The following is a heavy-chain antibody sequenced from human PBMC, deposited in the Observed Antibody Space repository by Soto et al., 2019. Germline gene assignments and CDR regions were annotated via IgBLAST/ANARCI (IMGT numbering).Heavy chain of an antibody. CDR3: AEPYYDGSGPHQWGVGYCDY. CDR2: ISYAGSNK. Sequence: QVQLVESGGGVVQPGMSLRLSCAASGVTFSSYGMHWVRQAPGTGREWVAVISYAGSNKYYADSVKVRFTISRDNSKNTLYLQMNSLRAADTAVYYCAEPYYDGSGPHQWGVGYCDYWGQGAMVTVAS. D-gene: IGHD3-22*01. CDR1: GVTFSSYG. V-gene: IGHV3-30*18. J-gene: IGHJ4*02.